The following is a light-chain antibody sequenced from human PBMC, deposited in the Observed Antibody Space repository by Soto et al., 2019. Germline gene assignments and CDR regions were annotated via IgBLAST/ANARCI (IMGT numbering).Light chain of an antibody. J-gene: IGKJ2*01. V-gene: IGKV3-20*01. Sequence: IALTQSPGTLSLSPGERATLSCRASQRVSSNYVAWYQHKPGQAPRLLIHGASIRATGIPDRFSGSGSGTDFTLTISRLEPEDFATYYCQQAKTFPYTFGQGTNLEIK. CDR2: GAS. CDR3: QQAKTFPYT. CDR1: QRVSSNY.